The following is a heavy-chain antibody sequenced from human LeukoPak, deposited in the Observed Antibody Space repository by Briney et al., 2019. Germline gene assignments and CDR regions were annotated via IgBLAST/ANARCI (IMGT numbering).Heavy chain of an antibody. V-gene: IGHV5-51*01. CDR1: RYRFTNYW. J-gene: IGHJ4*02. D-gene: IGHD6-19*01. CDR3: ATTRISSGWPFFDF. Sequence: GESLKISCKGSRYRFTNYWIGWVRQMPRKGLEWMGIIYPDDSDTRYSPSFQGQVTISADKSTSTAYLQWSSLKASDTAMYYCATTRISSGWPFFDFWGQGTLVTVSS. CDR2: IYPDDSDT.